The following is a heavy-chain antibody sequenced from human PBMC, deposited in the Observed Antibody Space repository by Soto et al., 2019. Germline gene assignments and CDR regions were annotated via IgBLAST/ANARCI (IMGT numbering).Heavy chain of an antibody. CDR3: TRHSVDIVATIG. Sequence: EVQLVESGGGLVQPGGSLKLSCAASGFSFSGSTIHWVRQASGKGLEWVGRIKNKANSYATAYAASVKGRFTISRDDSKNTAYLEMNSLKTEDTAVYYCTRHSVDIVATIGRGQGNLVTVSS. CDR2: IKNKANSYAT. D-gene: IGHD5-12*01. CDR1: GFSFSGST. V-gene: IGHV3-73*01. J-gene: IGHJ4*02.